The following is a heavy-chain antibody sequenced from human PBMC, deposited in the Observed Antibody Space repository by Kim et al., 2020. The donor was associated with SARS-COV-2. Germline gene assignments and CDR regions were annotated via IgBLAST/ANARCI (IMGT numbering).Heavy chain of an antibody. V-gene: IGHV4-4*02. J-gene: IGHJ5*02. Sequence: SETLSLTCGVSGGSISSGTWWSWVRQPPGKGLEWIGEISHSGNTNYNPSLRSRITMSVDKSKNQFSLSLNSVTAADTAVYYCARLDYESGGYYWLDPWG. CDR2: ISHSGNT. CDR1: GGSISSGTW. D-gene: IGHD1-26*01. CDR3: ARLDYESGGYYWLDP.